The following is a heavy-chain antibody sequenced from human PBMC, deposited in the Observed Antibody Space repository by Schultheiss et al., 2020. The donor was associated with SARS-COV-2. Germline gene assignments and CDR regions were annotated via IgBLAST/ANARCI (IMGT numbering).Heavy chain of an antibody. J-gene: IGHJ4*02. CDR3: ARATSGLAVAGTDY. D-gene: IGHD6-19*01. Sequence: GGSLRLSCAASGFIFNNYPMNWVRQTPGKGLEWVSYISPTSGTIYYADSVRGRFTISRDNAKNSLYLQMSSLRVEDTAVYYCARATSGLAVAGTDYWGQGTLVTVSS. CDR2: ISPTSGTI. CDR1: GFIFNNYP. V-gene: IGHV3-48*04.